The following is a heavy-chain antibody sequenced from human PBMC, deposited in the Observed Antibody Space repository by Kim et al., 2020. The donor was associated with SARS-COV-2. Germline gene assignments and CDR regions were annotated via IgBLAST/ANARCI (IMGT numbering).Heavy chain of an antibody. Sequence: SMKGRFTLARDNTKNSLYLRMDSLRAEDTALYYCARIGRDNGVVGATDSWGQGTLVTVSS. D-gene: IGHD1-26*01. CDR3: ARIGRDNGVVGATDS. V-gene: IGHV3-11*03. J-gene: IGHJ4*02.